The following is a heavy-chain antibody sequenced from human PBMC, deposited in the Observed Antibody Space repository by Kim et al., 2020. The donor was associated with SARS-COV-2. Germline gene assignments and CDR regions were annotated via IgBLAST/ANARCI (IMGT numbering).Heavy chain of an antibody. CDR2: ISWNSGSI. Sequence: GGSLRLSCAASGFTFGDYAMHWVRQAPGKGLEWVSGISWNSGSIGYADSVKGRFTISRDNAKNSLYLQMNSLRAEDTALYYCAKGEYSSSWPDYWGQGTLVTVSS. CDR1: GFTFGDYA. V-gene: IGHV3-9*01. D-gene: IGHD6-13*01. CDR3: AKGEYSSSWPDY. J-gene: IGHJ4*02.